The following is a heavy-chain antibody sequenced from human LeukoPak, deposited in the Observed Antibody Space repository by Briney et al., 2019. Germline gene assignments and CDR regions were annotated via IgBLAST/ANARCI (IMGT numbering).Heavy chain of an antibody. CDR2: ITSSSSNI. CDR1: GFTLSSYD. D-gene: IGHD3-22*01. V-gene: IGHV3-48*01. J-gene: IGHJ4*02. CDR3: ARDQYYYDSSGYSY. Sequence: GGSLRLSCAASGFTLSSYDMNWVRQAPGKGLEWVSYITSSSSNIYYADSVKGRFTISRDNAKNSLYLQMNSLRAEDTAVYYCARDQYYYDSSGYSYWGQGTLVTVSS.